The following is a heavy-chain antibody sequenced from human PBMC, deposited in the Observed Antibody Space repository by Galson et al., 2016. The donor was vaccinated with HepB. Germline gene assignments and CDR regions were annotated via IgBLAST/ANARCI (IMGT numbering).Heavy chain of an antibody. CDR3: AKDGYFASGSALYGMDV. D-gene: IGHD3-10*01. CDR1: GFRFSSYA. V-gene: IGHV3-23*01. Sequence: SLRLSCAASGFRFSSYAVSWVRQAPGKGLEWVSGISGSGGRTYYADSVKGRFTISRDNPKNTVYLQMNSLRVEDTALYYCAKDGYFASGSALYGMDVWGQGTTVTVSS. CDR2: ISGSGGRT. J-gene: IGHJ6*02.